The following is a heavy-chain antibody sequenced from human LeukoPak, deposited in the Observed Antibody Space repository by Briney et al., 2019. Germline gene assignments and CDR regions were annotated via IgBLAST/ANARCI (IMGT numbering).Heavy chain of an antibody. V-gene: IGHV4-34*01. J-gene: IGHJ4*02. D-gene: IGHD2-2*01. Sequence: PSETLSLTCAVYGGSFSGYYWSWIRQPPGKGLEWIGEINHSGSTDYNPSLKSRVTISVDTSKNQFSLKLSSVTAADTAVYYCARGTGGYQLPLYYWGQGTLVTVSS. CDR1: GGSFSGYY. CDR3: ARGTGGYQLPLYY. CDR2: INHSGST.